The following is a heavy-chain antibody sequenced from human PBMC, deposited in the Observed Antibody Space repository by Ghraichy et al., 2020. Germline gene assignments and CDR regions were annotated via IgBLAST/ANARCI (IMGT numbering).Heavy chain of an antibody. CDR2: LSGSGGST. D-gene: IGHD5-12*01. CDR1: GFTFISYA. Sequence: GGSLRLSCAASGFTFISYAMSWVRQAPGKGLEWVSALSGSGGSTYYADSVKGRFTISRDNSKSTLYLQMNSLRADDTAVYYCAKDRRLGATISPTGFDYWGQGTLVTVSS. J-gene: IGHJ4*02. V-gene: IGHV3-23*01. CDR3: AKDRRLGATISPTGFDY.